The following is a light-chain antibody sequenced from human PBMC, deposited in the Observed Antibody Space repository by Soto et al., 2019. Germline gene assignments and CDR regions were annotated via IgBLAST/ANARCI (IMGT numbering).Light chain of an antibody. V-gene: IGKV3-20*01. CDR1: QTVSRNN. CDR3: QQYGDSPVT. CDR2: GAS. J-gene: IGKJ1*01. Sequence: EIVLTQSPGTLSLSPGERATLSCRASQTVSRNNLVWYQQRPGQPPRLLIYGASSRATGIPDRFSGSGSGTDFSLTISRLEPEDFAVYYCQQYGDSPVTFGQGTKVDIK.